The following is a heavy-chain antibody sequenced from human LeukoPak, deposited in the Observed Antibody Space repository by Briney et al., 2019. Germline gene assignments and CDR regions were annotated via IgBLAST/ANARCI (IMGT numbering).Heavy chain of an antibody. CDR2: ISAYNGNT. CDR3: ARDDIVVVPALFALDY. V-gene: IGHV1-18*01. D-gene: IGHD2-2*01. CDR1: GYTFTSYG. J-gene: IGHJ4*02. Sequence: ASVKVSCKASGYTFTSYGISWVRQAPGQGLEWMGWISAYNGNTNYAQKLQGRVTMTTDTSTSTAYMELRSLRSDDTAVYYCARDDIVVVPALFALDYWGQGTLVTVSS.